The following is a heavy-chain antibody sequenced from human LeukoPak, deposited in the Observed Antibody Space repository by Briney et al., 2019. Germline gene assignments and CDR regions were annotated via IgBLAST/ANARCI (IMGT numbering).Heavy chain of an antibody. J-gene: IGHJ6*03. Sequence: ASVKVSCKASGYTFTGYYLHWVRQAPGQGLEWMGWINSNSGGTNYAQKFQGRVTMTRDTSISTAYMELSRLRSDDTAVYYCAKDTPAYTTSSGSFYYYVDVWGKGTTVTVSS. CDR3: AKDTPAYTTSSGSFYYYVDV. V-gene: IGHV1-2*02. D-gene: IGHD6-6*01. CDR2: INSNSGGT. CDR1: GYTFTGYY.